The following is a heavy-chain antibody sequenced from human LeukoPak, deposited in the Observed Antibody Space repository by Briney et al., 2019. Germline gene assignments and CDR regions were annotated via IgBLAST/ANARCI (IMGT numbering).Heavy chain of an antibody. CDR1: GGSISSYY. D-gene: IGHD3-3*01. V-gene: IGHV4-4*07. CDR2: IYTSGST. Sequence: PSETLSLTCTVSGGSISSYYWSWIRQPAGKGLEWIGRIYTSGSTNYNPSLKSRVTMSVDTSKNQFSLKLSSVTPADAAEYYCARDLITIFGVVIAYFDYWGQGTLVTVSS. CDR3: ARDLITIFGVVIAYFDY. J-gene: IGHJ4*02.